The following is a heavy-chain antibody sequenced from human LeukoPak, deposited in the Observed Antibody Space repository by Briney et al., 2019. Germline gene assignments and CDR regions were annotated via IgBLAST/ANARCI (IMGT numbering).Heavy chain of an antibody. J-gene: IGHJ4*02. CDR2: IYSSGST. CDR1: GESIRSYY. Sequence: SETLSLTCTVSGESIRSYYWSWIRQPAGKGLEWIGRIYSSGSTGYNPSLKSRVTMSLDTSKNQFSLNLSSVTAADTAVYYCARVDIRTAFFDYWGQGTLVTVSS. CDR3: ARVDIRTAFFDY. D-gene: IGHD5-12*01. V-gene: IGHV4-4*07.